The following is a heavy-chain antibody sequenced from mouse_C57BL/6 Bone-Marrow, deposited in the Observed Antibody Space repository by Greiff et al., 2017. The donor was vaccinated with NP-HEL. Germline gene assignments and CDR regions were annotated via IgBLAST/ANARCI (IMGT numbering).Heavy chain of an antibody. Sequence: QVQLKQSGAELVRPGASVTLSCKASGYTFTDYEMHWVKQTPVHGLEWIGAIDPETGGTAYNQKFKGKAILTADKSSSTAYMELRSLTSEDSAVYYCTRPLIYYDYGGGQGTLVTVSA. D-gene: IGHD2-4*01. CDR1: GYTFTDYE. CDR3: TRPLIYYDYG. J-gene: IGHJ3*01. V-gene: IGHV1-15*01. CDR2: IDPETGGT.